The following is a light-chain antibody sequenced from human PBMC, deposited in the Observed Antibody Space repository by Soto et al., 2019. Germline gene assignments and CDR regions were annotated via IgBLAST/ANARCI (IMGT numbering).Light chain of an antibody. CDR1: SSDVGGYNY. J-gene: IGLJ3*02. Sequence: QSALTQPASVSGSPGQSITISCTGTSSDVGGYNYVSWYQQHPGKAPKLMNYEVSNRPSGVSNRFSGSKSGNTASLTISGLQAEDEADYYCSSFTSINTGVFGGGTKLTVL. CDR2: EVS. CDR3: SSFTSINTGV. V-gene: IGLV2-14*01.